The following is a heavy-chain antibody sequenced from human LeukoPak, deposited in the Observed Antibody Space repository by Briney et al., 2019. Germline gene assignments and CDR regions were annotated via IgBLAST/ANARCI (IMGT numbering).Heavy chain of an antibody. CDR1: GGSFSGYY. Sequence: SETLSLTCAVYGGSFSGYYWSWIRQPPGKGLEWIGEINHSGSTNYNPSLKSQVTISVDTSKNQFSLKLSSVTAADTAVYYCARDRTGSYDYWGQGTLVTVSS. J-gene: IGHJ4*02. D-gene: IGHD3-10*01. V-gene: IGHV4-34*01. CDR3: ARDRTGSYDY. CDR2: INHSGST.